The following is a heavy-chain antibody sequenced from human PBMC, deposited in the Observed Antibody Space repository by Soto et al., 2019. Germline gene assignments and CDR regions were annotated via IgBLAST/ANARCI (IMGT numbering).Heavy chain of an antibody. D-gene: IGHD6-13*01. J-gene: IGHJ6*02. CDR2: IWYDGSNK. V-gene: IGHV3-33*01. Sequence: PGGSLRLSCAASGFTFSSYGMHWVRQAPGKGLEWVAVIWYDGSNKYYADSVKGRFTISRDNSKNTLYLQMNSLRAEDTAVYYCARIAAAGTGYYYYGMDGWGQGTTVTVSS. CDR1: GFTFSSYG. CDR3: ARIAAAGTGYYYYGMDG.